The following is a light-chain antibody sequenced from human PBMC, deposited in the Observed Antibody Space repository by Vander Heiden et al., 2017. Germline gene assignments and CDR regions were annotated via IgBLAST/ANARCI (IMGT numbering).Light chain of an antibody. CDR1: QSISTD. J-gene: IGKJ1*01. V-gene: IGKV1-5*03. Sequence: DHHMTQSPSTLSASVGDRVTITCRASQSISTDLAWYQRKPGTAPKLLIYKASTLESGVPSRFSGSGSGTEFTLTISSLQPDDFATYYCQQYNTYWTSGQGTKVEIK. CDR3: QQYNTYWT. CDR2: KAS.